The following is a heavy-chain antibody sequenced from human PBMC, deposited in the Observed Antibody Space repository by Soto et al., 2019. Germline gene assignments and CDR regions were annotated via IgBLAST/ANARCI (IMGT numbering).Heavy chain of an antibody. V-gene: IGHV3-21*01. D-gene: IGHD2-2*01. CDR2: ISSSSSYI. CDR3: ARDYRTSCPLDY. J-gene: IGHJ4*02. Sequence: PGGSLRLSCAASGFTFSSYSMNWVRQAPGKGLEWVSSISSSSSYIYYADSVKGRFTISRDNAKDSLYLQMNSLRAEDTAVYYCARDYRTSCPLDYWGQGTLVTVT. CDR1: GFTFSSYS.